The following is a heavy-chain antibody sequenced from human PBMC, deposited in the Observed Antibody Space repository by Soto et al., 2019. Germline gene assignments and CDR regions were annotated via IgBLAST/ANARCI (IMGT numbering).Heavy chain of an antibody. CDR3: ARGQGAAKVYYYYYMEV. D-gene: IGHD1-26*01. CDR2: INHSGST. Sequence: SETLSLTCAVYGGSFSGYYWSWIRQPPGKGLEWIGEINHSGSTNYNPSLKSRVTISVDTSKNQFSLKLSSVTAADTAVYYCARGQGAAKVYYYYYMEVWGKGTTVTVSS. J-gene: IGHJ6*03. V-gene: IGHV4-34*01. CDR1: GGSFSGYY.